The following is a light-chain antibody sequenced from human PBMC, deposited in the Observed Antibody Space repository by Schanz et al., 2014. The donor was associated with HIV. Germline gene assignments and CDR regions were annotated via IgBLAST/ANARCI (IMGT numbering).Light chain of an antibody. V-gene: IGLV1-44*01. Sequence: QSVLTQPPSASGTPGQRVTISCSGSNSNIGSNTVNWYQQLPGTAPKLLIYSNNQRPSGVPDRFSASKSGTSASLAISGLRSEDEADYYCAAWDDSLSGDWVFGGGTKLTVL. CDR3: AAWDDSLSGDWV. J-gene: IGLJ3*02. CDR2: SNN. CDR1: NSNIGSNT.